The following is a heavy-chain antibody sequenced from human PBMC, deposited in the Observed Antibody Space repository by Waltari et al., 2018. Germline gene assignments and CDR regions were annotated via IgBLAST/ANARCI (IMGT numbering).Heavy chain of an antibody. J-gene: IGHJ4*02. CDR2: IDWDDEK. D-gene: IGHD4-17*01. Sequence: QVTLKESGPALVKPTQTLTLTCTFSGFSLSTSGMRVSWIRQPPGKALEWLARIDWDDEKFYSTSLKTRLTISKETSKNQVFLTMTNMDPVDTATFYCARTTYSYGDYLFDYWGQGTLVTVSS. CDR1: GFSLSTSGMR. V-gene: IGHV2-70*04. CDR3: ARTTYSYGDYLFDY.